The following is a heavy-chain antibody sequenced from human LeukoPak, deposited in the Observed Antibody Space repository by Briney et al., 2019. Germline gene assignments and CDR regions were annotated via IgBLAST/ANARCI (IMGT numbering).Heavy chain of an antibody. Sequence: GGSLRLSCAASGFTFSDYFMSWIRQAPGKGLEWLSHISSSGTGYYTDSVKGRATISRDNAKNSLYLQMNSLRAEDTAVYYCARDNYYYYMDVWGKGTTVTISS. CDR3: ARDNYYYYMDV. V-gene: IGHV3-11*04. CDR1: GFTFSDYF. J-gene: IGHJ6*03. CDR2: ISSSGTG.